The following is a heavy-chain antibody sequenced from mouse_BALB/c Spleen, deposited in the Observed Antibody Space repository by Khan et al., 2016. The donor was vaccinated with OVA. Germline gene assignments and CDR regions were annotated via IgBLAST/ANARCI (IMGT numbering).Heavy chain of an antibody. D-gene: IGHD1-1*02. J-gene: IGHJ3*01. CDR3: ARGWYGAFGY. Sequence: EVELVESGGGLVKPGGSLKLSCAASGFTFSDYYMYWVRQSPDKRLEWVATISDCGSYIYYPDSVQGRFTISRDKAKTNLYLQMSSLQSEDTAMYYCARGWYGAFGYWGQGTLVTVSA. CDR2: ISDCGSYI. CDR1: GFTFSDYY. V-gene: IGHV5-4*02.